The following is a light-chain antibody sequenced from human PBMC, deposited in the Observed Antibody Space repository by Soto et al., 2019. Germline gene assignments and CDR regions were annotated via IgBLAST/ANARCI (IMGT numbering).Light chain of an antibody. CDR3: QQRSNWPSALT. V-gene: IGKV3-11*01. J-gene: IGKJ4*01. CDR1: QSVSSY. Sequence: EIVLTQSPATLSLSPGERATLSCRASQSVSSYLAWYQQKPGQAPRLLIYDASNRATGIPDRFSGSGSGTDFTLTISSLEPEDFAVYYCQQRSNWPSALTFGGGTKVEIK. CDR2: DAS.